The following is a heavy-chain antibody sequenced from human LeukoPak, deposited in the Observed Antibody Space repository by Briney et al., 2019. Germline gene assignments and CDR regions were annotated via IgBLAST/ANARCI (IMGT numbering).Heavy chain of an antibody. D-gene: IGHD2-2*02. CDR3: ARDLDIVVVPAAIGAFDI. V-gene: IGHV3-30*03. Sequence: PGGSLRLSCAASGFTFSSYGMHWVRQAPGKGLEWVAVISYDGSNKYYADSVKGRFTISRDNSKNTLYLQMNSLRAEDTAVYYCARDLDIVVVPAAIGAFDIWGQGTMVTVSS. CDR1: GFTFSSYG. CDR2: ISYDGSNK. J-gene: IGHJ3*02.